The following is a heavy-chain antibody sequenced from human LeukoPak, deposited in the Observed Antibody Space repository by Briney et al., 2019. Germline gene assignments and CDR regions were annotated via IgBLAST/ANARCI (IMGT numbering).Heavy chain of an antibody. V-gene: IGHV1-8*01. CDR2: MNPNSGNT. D-gene: IGHD2-2*01. CDR1: GYTFTSYD. CDR3: AGGGDCSSTSCHENDY. J-gene: IGHJ4*02. Sequence: GASVKVSCKASGYTFTSYDINWVRQATGQGLEWMGWMNPNSGNTGYAQKFQGRVTMTRNTSISTAYMELSSLRSEDTAVYYCAGGGDCSSTSCHENDYWGQGTLVTVSS.